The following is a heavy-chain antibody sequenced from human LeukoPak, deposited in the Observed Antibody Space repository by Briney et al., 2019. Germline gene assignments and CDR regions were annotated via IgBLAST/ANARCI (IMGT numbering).Heavy chain of an antibody. CDR3: AKCIIRQQLEPFDY. J-gene: IGHJ4*02. D-gene: IGHD6-13*01. CDR2: ISGSGGST. Sequence: GGSLRLSCAASGFTFSSYAMSWVRQAPGKGLEWVSGISGSGGSTYYADYVKGRFTISRDNSKNTLYLQMNSLRAEDTAVYYCAKCIIRQQLEPFDYWGQGTLVTVSS. CDR1: GFTFSSYA. V-gene: IGHV3-23*01.